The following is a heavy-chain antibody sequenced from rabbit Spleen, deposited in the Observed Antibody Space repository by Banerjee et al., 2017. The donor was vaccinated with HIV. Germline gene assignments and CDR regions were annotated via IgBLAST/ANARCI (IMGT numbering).Heavy chain of an antibody. V-gene: IGHV1S40*01. CDR1: GIDFSSSCW. CDR3: ARNYVNAFDP. D-gene: IGHD1-1*01. CDR2: IDTNDGDT. J-gene: IGHJ2*01. Sequence: QSLEESGGDLVKPGTSLTLTCTASGIDFSSSCWICWVRQAPGKGLEWIACIDTNDGDTDYANWPKGRFTISKTSSTTVTLQMTSLTAADTATYFCARNYVNAFDPWGQGTLVTVS.